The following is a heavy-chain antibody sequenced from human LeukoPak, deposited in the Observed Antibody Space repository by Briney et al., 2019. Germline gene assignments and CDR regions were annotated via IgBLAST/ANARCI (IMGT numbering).Heavy chain of an antibody. J-gene: IGHJ3*02. D-gene: IGHD3-16*01. CDR3: AKDYLGAFDI. CDR1: GFTFSSYF. Sequence: GGSLRLSCAASGFTFSSYFMHWVRQAPGKGLVWVSRVSNDGTYTEYADSVKDRFTISRDNAKDTLYLQVNSLRAEDTAVYYCAKDYLGAFDIWGQGTMVTVSS. V-gene: IGHV3-74*03. CDR2: VSNDGTYT.